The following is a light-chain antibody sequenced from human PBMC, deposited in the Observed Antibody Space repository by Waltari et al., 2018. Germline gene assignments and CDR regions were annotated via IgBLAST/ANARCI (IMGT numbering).Light chain of an antibody. Sequence: EVVLTQSPATLSLSPGERATLSCRASQSVNDYVAWYQQKPGQAPRLLMYDASNMATGIPARFSGSGSGTDFTLTISSLESEDFAVYYCQQRSNWPLTFGGGTRV. J-gene: IGKJ4*01. CDR3: QQRSNWPLT. V-gene: IGKV3-11*01. CDR2: DAS. CDR1: QSVNDY.